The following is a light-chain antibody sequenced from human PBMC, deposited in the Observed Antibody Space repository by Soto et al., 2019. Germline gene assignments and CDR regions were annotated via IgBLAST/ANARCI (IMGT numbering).Light chain of an antibody. J-gene: IGKJ4*01. V-gene: IGKV3-20*01. CDR2: GAS. CDR3: HQYAHAPLT. Sequence: EIVLTQSPGTLSLSPGERATLSCRASQTVTKNYLSWHQQKPGQAPRLLISGASRRATGIPDRFSGSGSGTDFTLIISRLEPEDFAVYYCHQYAHAPLTFGGGTKVEIK. CDR1: QTVTKNY.